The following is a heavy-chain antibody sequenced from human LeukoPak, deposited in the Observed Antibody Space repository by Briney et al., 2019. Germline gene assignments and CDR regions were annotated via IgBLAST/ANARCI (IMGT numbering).Heavy chain of an antibody. CDR2: IYTSGNT. D-gene: IGHD5-24*01. J-gene: IGHJ5*02. CDR1: GFTVGSNY. V-gene: IGHV3-53*01. Sequence: GGSLRLSCAASGFTVGSNYMSWVRQAPGKTLEWVSVIYTSGNTYYADSVKGRFTISRDKSKNTLYLQMNSLRAEDTAVYYCARVPDGYNLGTYFDPWGQGTLVTVSS. CDR3: ARVPDGYNLGTYFDP.